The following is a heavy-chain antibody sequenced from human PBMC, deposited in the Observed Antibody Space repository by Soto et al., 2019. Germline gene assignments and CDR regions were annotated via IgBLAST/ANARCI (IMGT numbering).Heavy chain of an antibody. CDR2: IKDSHAGGTT. CDR3: ATEGGYPGSNFYGAY. J-gene: IGHJ4*02. V-gene: IGHV3-15*01. CDR1: GFTFTKAY. D-gene: IGHD1-26*01. Sequence: EVQLVESGGGLVEPGGSIRLSCVASGFTFTKAYMTWVRQAPGKGLEWVGRIKDSHAGGTTDYATSVKGRFTISRDDSKNTLYLQMNSLKTEDTSVYYCATEGGYPGSNFYGAYWGQGTLVTVSS.